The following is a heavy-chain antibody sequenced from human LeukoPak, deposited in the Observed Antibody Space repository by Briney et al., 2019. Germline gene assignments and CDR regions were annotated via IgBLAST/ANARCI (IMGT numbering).Heavy chain of an antibody. J-gene: IGHJ4*02. CDR2: INDSGGT. CDR3: ARDLSFRH. V-gene: IGHV4-34*01. D-gene: IGHD2/OR15-2a*01. Sequence: SETLSLTCAVYGGSFSGYYYTWIRQPPGKGLEWIGEINDSGGTNYNPSLKSRVSMSVDTSKNQFSLKLTSVTVADTAVYYCARDLSFRHWGQGTLVTVS. CDR1: GGSFSGYY.